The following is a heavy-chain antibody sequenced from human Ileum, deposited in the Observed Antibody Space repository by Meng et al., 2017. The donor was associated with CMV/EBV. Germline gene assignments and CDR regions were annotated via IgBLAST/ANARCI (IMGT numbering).Heavy chain of an antibody. Sequence: SVKVSCKASGGTSSSYAISWVRQAAGQGLEWMGGIIPIFGTANYAQKFQGRVTIITDESTSTAYMELSSLRSEDTAVYYCARGDIVVVPAAIGFYCYGMDVWGQGTTVTVSS. CDR2: IIPIFGTA. CDR3: ARGDIVVVPAAIGFYCYGMDV. CDR1: GGTSSSYA. V-gene: IGHV1-69*05. J-gene: IGHJ6*02. D-gene: IGHD2-2*02.